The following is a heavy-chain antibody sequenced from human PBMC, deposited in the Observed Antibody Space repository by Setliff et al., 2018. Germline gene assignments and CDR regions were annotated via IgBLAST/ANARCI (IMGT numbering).Heavy chain of an antibody. J-gene: IGHJ6*03. CDR3: ARKRFYYYYYYMDV. V-gene: IGHV4-34*01. Sequence: SETLSLTCAVYGGSFSGYYWSWIRQPPGKGLEWIGEINHSGSTNYNPSLKSRVTISVDTPKNQFSLKLSSVTAADTAVYYCARKRFYYYYYYMDVWDKGTTVTVS. CDR2: INHSGST. CDR1: GGSFSGYY.